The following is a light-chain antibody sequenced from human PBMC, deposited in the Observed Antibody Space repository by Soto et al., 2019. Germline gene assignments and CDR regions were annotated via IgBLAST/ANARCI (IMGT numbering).Light chain of an antibody. J-gene: IGLJ3*02. CDR3: SSYTTNSTWV. CDR2: EVS. V-gene: IGLV2-14*01. CDR1: STDVGGYKY. Sequence: HSVLAQPASVSGSPGQSITISCTGTSTDVGGYKYVSWYQQYPGKAPKLMIFEVSNRPSGVSNRFSGSKSGNTASLTISGLQAEDEADYYCSSYTTNSTWVFGGGTKLTVL.